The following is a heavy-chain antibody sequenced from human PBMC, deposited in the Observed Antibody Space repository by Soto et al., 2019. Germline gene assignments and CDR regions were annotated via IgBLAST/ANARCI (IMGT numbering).Heavy chain of an antibody. CDR3: TRDLFSYDYSGILWFDP. CDR1: GFAFSGSA. Sequence: GGSLRLSCTTSGFAFSGSAMYWVRQASGKGPEWVGRIRSKGHNYATEYAASVKGRFTISRDDSKNTAYLQMNSLQTEDTAVYYCTRDLFSYDYSGILWFDPWGQGTLVTVSS. CDR2: IRSKGHNYAT. J-gene: IGHJ5*02. D-gene: IGHD3-16*01. V-gene: IGHV3-73*01.